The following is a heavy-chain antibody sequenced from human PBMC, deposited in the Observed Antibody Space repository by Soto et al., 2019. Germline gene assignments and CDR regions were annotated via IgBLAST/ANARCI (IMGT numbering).Heavy chain of an antibody. CDR1: GGTIKTSECY. CDR3: ARSPWNYYDTRGHEYRRNWFDS. CDR2: THNSGNT. D-gene: IGHD3-22*01. J-gene: IGHJ5*01. V-gene: IGHV4-30-4*01. Sequence: QVQLQESGPGLVKPSQTLSLTCTVSGGTIKTSECYWSCIRQPLGKALEWVGSTHNSGNTYSNPSLKNRVTRSLDPAKQQCALKLTSVTAADTAVYYCARSPWNYYDTRGHEYRRNWFDSWGQGTLVTVSS.